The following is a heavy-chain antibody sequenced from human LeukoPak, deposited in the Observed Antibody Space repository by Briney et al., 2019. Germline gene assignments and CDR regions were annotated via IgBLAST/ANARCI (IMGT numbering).Heavy chain of an antibody. D-gene: IGHD2-8*01. Sequence: GGSLRLSCAASGFTLSSYWMHWVRQAPGKGLVWVSGINSDGGSTRYADSVKGRFIITRDNAKNMLYLQMNSLRAEDTAVYYCASMNGHAFDIWSQGTRVTVSS. CDR2: INSDGGST. CDR3: ASMNGHAFDI. V-gene: IGHV3-74*01. CDR1: GFTLSSYW. J-gene: IGHJ3*02.